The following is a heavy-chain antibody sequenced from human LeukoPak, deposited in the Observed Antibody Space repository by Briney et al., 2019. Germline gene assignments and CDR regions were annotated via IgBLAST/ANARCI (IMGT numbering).Heavy chain of an antibody. CDR2: IIPIFGTA. V-gene: IGHV1-69*05. Sequence: SVKVSCKASGGTFSSYAISWVRQAPGQGLEWMGGIIPIFGTANYAQKFQGRVTVTTDESTSTAYMELSSLRSEDTAVYYCARAADPYYYDSSGRRFDYWGQGTLVTVSS. CDR3: ARAADPYYYDSSGRRFDY. CDR1: GGTFSSYA. D-gene: IGHD3-22*01. J-gene: IGHJ4*02.